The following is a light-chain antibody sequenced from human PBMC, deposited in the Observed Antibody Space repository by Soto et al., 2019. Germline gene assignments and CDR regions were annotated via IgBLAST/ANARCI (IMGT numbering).Light chain of an antibody. Sequence: DLQLTQTTSSLSASVGDRGTSTCRASQSISSYLNWYQQKPGKAPKLLIYAASSLQSGVPSRFSGSGSGTDFTLTISSLQPEDFATYYCQQSYSTPPTFGQGTKLDIK. CDR2: AAS. CDR1: QSISSY. J-gene: IGKJ1*01. CDR3: QQSYSTPPT. V-gene: IGKV1-39*01.